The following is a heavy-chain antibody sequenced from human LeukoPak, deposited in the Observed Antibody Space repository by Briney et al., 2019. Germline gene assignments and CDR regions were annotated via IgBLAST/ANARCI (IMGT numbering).Heavy chain of an antibody. J-gene: IGHJ4*02. CDR2: ISGSGGST. Sequence: GGSLRLSCAASGFTFSSFAMSWVRQAPGKGLEWVSAISGSGGSTYYADSVKGRFTISRDNSKNTLYLQMNSLRAEDTAVYYCAAKVPNWNDVDYWGQGTLVTVSS. V-gene: IGHV3-23*01. CDR3: AAKVPNWNDVDY. CDR1: GFTFSSFA. D-gene: IGHD1-1*01.